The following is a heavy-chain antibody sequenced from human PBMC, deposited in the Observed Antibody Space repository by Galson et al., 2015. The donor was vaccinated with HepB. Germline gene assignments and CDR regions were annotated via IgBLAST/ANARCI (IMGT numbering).Heavy chain of an antibody. D-gene: IGHD6-19*01. Sequence: SVKVSCKASGYTFTSYYMHWVRQAPGQGLEWMGIINPSGGSTSYAQKFQGRVTMTRDTSTSTVYMELSSLRSEDTAVYYCAREARIAVAGSDAFDIWGQGTMVTVPS. CDR1: GYTFTSYY. CDR3: AREARIAVAGSDAFDI. J-gene: IGHJ3*02. CDR2: INPSGGST. V-gene: IGHV1-46*01.